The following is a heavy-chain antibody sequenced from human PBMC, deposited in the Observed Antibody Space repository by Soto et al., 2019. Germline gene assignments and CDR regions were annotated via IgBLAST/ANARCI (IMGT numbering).Heavy chain of an antibody. CDR1: GFTFSSYS. CDR3: ARTGYCSGCSCSTHEYYFDY. D-gene: IGHD2-15*01. Sequence: EVQLVEAGGGLVKPGGSLRLSCAASGFTFSSYSMNWVRQAPGKGLEWVSAISSSSSYIYYADSVKGRFTISRDNEKNSLYLQRNSLRDEETAVYYCARTGYCSGCSCSTHEYYFDYWGQGTLVTVSS. V-gene: IGHV3-21*01. J-gene: IGHJ4*02. CDR2: ISSSSSYI.